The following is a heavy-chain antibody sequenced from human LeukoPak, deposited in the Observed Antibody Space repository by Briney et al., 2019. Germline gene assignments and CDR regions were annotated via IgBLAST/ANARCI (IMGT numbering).Heavy chain of an antibody. CDR1: GYTFTSYY. CDR3: ASGVAGFYYFAY. J-gene: IGHJ4*02. V-gene: IGHV1-46*01. CDR2: INPSGGST. Sequence: GASVKVSCKASGYTFTSYYMHWVRQAPGQGLEWMGIINPSGGSTNYAQKFQGRVTMTRDTSPSTVYKELSSLRSEDTAVYYCASGVAGFYYFAYWGQGTLVAVSS. D-gene: IGHD3-16*01.